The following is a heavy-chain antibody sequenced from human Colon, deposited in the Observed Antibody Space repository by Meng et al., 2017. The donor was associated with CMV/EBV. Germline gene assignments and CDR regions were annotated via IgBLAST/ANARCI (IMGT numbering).Heavy chain of an antibody. J-gene: IGHJ4*02. CDR3: ARDYDSSGYSLYYFDY. Sequence: FTNDRMHRGGKAHGKGPEWKGVINPSGDRRTYEQKFKGRVTMTSDTSTSTVYMELSSLRSEDTAVYYCARDYDSSGYSLYYFDYWGQGTLVTVSS. V-gene: IGHV1-46*01. CDR1: FTNDR. CDR2: INPSGDRR. D-gene: IGHD3-22*01.